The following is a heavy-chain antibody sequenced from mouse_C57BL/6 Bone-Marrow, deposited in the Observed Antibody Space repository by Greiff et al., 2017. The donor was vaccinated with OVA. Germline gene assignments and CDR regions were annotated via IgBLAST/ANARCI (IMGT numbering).Heavy chain of an antibody. D-gene: IGHD1-1*01. CDR3: ARRPHYYGSSLDY. CDR1: GYTFTDYY. V-gene: IGHV1-26*01. J-gene: IGHJ2*01. Sequence: EVQLQQSGPELVKPGASVKISCKASGYTFTDYYMNWVKQSHGKSLEWIGDINPNNGGTSYNQKFKGKATLTVDKSSSTAYMELRSLTSEDSAVYYCARRPHYYGSSLDYWGQGTTLTVSS. CDR2: INPNNGGT.